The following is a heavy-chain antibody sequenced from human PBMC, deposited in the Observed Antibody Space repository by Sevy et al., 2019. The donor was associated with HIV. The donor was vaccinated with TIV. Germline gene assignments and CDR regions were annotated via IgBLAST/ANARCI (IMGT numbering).Heavy chain of an antibody. Sequence: GGSLRLSCAASGFTVSSNYMSWVRQAPGKGLEWVSVIYSGGSTYYADSAKGRFTISRDNSKNTLYLQMNSLRAEDTAVYYCARGLYSYGYNYWGQGTLVTVSS. J-gene: IGHJ4*02. D-gene: IGHD5-18*01. V-gene: IGHV3-53*01. CDR2: IYSGGST. CDR1: GFTVSSNY. CDR3: ARGLYSYGYNY.